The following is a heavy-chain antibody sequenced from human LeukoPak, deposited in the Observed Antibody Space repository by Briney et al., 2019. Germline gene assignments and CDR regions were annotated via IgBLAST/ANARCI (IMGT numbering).Heavy chain of an antibody. J-gene: IGHJ4*02. CDR1: GGSISSNGYY. CDR3: ARPNIRYCSGGACSNDGSDY. V-gene: IGHV4-39*07. CDR2: IYYSGIT. Sequence: SETLSLTCTVSGGSISSNGYYWGWIRQSPGEGLEWIGNIYYSGITNYNPSLKRRVTISLDTSKNQFSLKLSSVTAADTAVYYCARPNIRYCSGGACSNDGSDYWGQGTLVTVSS. D-gene: IGHD2-15*01.